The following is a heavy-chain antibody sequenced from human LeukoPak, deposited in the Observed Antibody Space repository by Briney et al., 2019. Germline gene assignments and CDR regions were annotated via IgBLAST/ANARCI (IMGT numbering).Heavy chain of an antibody. CDR3: ASLELPGAYGSGPVEY. CDR2: IKSSGSST. J-gene: IGHJ4*02. Sequence: ASVKVSCKASGYTFTSYYMHWVRQAPGQGLEWMGIIKSSGSSTSYAQKFQGRVTMTRDTSTSTVYMELTSLRSDDTAVYYCASLELPGAYGSGPVEYWGQGTLVTVSS. V-gene: IGHV1-46*01. D-gene: IGHD3-10*01. CDR1: GYTFTSYY.